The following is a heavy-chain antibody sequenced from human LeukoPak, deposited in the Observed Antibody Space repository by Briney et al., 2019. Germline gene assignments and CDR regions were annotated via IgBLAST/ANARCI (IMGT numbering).Heavy chain of an antibody. CDR3: ARGLYSSPSPY. J-gene: IGHJ4*02. CDR1: GCTVSSNY. D-gene: IGHD6-19*01. CDR2: IYSGGST. Sequence: GGSLRLSCAASGCTVSSNYMSWVRQAPGKGLEWVSVIYSGGSTYYADSVKGRFTISRDNSKNTLYLQMNSLRAEDTAVYYCARGLYSSPSPYWGQGTLVTVSS. V-gene: IGHV3-66*01.